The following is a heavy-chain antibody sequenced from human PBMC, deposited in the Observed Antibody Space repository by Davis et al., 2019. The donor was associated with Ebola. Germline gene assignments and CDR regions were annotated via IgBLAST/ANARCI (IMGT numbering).Heavy chain of an antibody. Sequence: GESLKISCAASGFTFSSYVIHWVRQAPGKGLEWVAVTSFDGSNKPYADSVKGRLSISRDTSKNTLYLQMSRLKIEDTAVYYCARARGRIGGMEYYYGMDVWGQGTTVTVSS. D-gene: IGHD3-16*01. CDR3: ARARGRIGGMEYYYGMDV. CDR1: GFTFSSYV. CDR2: TSFDGSNK. J-gene: IGHJ6*02. V-gene: IGHV3-30-3*01.